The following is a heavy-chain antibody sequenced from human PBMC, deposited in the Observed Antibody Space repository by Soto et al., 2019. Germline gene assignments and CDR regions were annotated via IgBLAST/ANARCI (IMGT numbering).Heavy chain of an antibody. CDR1: GDSISSYY. V-gene: IGHV4-59*08. Sequence: QVQLQESGPGLVKPSETLSLTCTVSGDSISSYYWTWIRQPPGKGLEWIGFIYNSGSTHYNPSLRSRVTISVDTSKNQFSLKLRSVTAADTAVYYCASMGYHYGSGSYPLDYWGQGTLVTVSS. D-gene: IGHD3-10*01. CDR2: IYNSGST. J-gene: IGHJ4*02. CDR3: ASMGYHYGSGSYPLDY.